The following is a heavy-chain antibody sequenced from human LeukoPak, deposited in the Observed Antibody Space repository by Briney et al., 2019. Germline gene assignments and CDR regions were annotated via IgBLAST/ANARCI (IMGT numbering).Heavy chain of an antibody. CDR1: GGSISSYY. V-gene: IGHV4-59*01. D-gene: IGHD3-22*01. CDR3: ARALQGYYFFDY. J-gene: IGHJ4*02. Sequence: SETLSLTCTVSGGSISSYYWSWIRQPPGKGLEWIGYIYYSGSTNYNPSLKGRVTISVDTSKNQFSLKLSSVTAADTAVYYCARALQGYYFFDYWGQGTLVTVSS. CDR2: IYYSGST.